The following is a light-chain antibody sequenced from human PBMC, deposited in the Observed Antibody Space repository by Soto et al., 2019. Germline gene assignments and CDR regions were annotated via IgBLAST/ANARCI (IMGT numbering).Light chain of an antibody. CDR2: SNI. CDR3: AAWDDSLNGPV. Sequence: QSVLTQPPSASGTPGQRVTISCSGSSSNISSNTVSWYQQLPGTAPRVLIYSNIYRPSGVPDRFSGSKSGTSASLAISGLQSEDEADYFCAAWDDSLNGPVFGGGTKLTVL. V-gene: IGLV1-44*01. J-gene: IGLJ3*02. CDR1: SSNISSNT.